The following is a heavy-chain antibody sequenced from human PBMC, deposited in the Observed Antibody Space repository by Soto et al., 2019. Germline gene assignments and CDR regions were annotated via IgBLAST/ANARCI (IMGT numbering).Heavy chain of an antibody. D-gene: IGHD3-22*01. J-gene: IGHJ4*02. V-gene: IGHV3-30-3*01. Sequence: LRLSCAASGFTFSSYAMHWVRQAPGKGLEWVAVISYDGSNKYYADSVKGRFTISRDNSKNTLYLQMNSLRAEDTAVYYCARPKYYYDSSGYYYGGYFDYWGQGTLVTVSS. CDR1: GFTFSSYA. CDR3: ARPKYYYDSSGYYYGGYFDY. CDR2: ISYDGSNK.